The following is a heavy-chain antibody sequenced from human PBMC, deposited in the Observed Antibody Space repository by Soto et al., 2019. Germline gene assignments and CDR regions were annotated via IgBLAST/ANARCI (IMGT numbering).Heavy chain of an antibody. V-gene: IGHV4-4*07. CDR1: GGSISSYY. CDR2: IYTSGSI. Sequence: SETLSLTCTVSGGSISSYYWSWIRQPAGKGLEWIGRIYTSGSINYNPSLKSRVTMSLDTSKNQFSLKLTSVTAADTALYYCARGNCSSPNCYSFSGYYGMDVWGQGTTVTVSS. CDR3: ARGNCSSPNCYSFSGYYGMDV. D-gene: IGHD2-2*01. J-gene: IGHJ6*02.